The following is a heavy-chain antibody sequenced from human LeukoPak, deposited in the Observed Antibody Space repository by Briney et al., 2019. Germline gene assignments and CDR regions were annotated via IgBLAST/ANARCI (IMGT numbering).Heavy chain of an antibody. Sequence: GGSLRLSCAASEFTFSSYDMHWVRQATGKGLEWVPTIDTAGNTWYPDSVKGRFTNSRENAKNSLNLQMNSLRVGDTAVYYCARAKMPGIQTAGRVNYFDSWGQGTLVTVSS. J-gene: IGHJ4*02. CDR3: ARAKMPGIQTAGRVNYFDS. CDR2: IDTAGNT. CDR1: EFTFSSYD. D-gene: IGHD6-13*01. V-gene: IGHV3-13*01.